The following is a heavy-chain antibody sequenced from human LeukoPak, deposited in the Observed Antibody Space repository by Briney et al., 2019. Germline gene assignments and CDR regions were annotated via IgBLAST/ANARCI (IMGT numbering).Heavy chain of an antibody. V-gene: IGHV4-59*01. CDR2: IYYSGST. D-gene: IGHD4/OR15-4a*01. CDR3: ARGDYGSAADYYYYMDV. CDR1: GGSISSYY. Sequence: ETLSLTCTVSGGSISSYYWSWIRQPPGKGLEWIGYIYYSGSTNYNPSLKSRVTISVDTSKNQFSLKLSSVTAADTAVYYCARGDYGSAADYYYYMDVWGKGTTVTVSS. J-gene: IGHJ6*03.